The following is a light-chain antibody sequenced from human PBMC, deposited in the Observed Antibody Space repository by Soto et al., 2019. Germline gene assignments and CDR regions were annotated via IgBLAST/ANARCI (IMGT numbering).Light chain of an antibody. CDR2: AVT. J-gene: IGLJ2*01. CDR3: CSYAGQYTVI. CDR1: SSDVGGYNY. Sequence: QAVVTQPRSVSGSPGQSVTISCTGTSSDVGGYNYISWYQQYPGKAPKLLIYAVTERPSGVPDRFSGSKSGNTASLTISGLQAEDEADYYCCSYAGQYTVIFGGGTKLTVL. V-gene: IGLV2-11*01.